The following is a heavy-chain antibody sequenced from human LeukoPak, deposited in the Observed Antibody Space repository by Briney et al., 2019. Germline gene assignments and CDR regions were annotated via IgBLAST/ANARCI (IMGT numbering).Heavy chain of an antibody. D-gene: IGHD5-24*01. J-gene: IGHJ4*02. CDR2: INHSGST. CDR3: ARVDGYNFGFDY. Sequence: SETLSLTCAVYGVSFSGYYWSWIRQPPGKGLEWIGEINHSGSTNYNPSLKSRVTISVDTSKNQFSLKLSSVTAADTAVYYCARVDGYNFGFDYWGQGTLVTVSS. V-gene: IGHV4-34*01. CDR1: GVSFSGYY.